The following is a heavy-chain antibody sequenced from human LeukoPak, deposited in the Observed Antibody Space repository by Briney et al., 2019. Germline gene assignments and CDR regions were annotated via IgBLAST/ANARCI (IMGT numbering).Heavy chain of an antibody. J-gene: IGHJ2*01. CDR3: ARNPNWGNWYFDL. D-gene: IGHD7-27*01. CDR1: GGSISSGGYY. Sequence: SETLSLTCTVSGGSISSGGYYWSWIRQHPGKGLEWIGYIYYSVSTYYNPSLKSRVTISVDTSKNQFSLKLSSVTAADTAVYYCARNPNWGNWYFDLWGRGTLVTVSS. V-gene: IGHV4-31*03. CDR2: IYYSVST.